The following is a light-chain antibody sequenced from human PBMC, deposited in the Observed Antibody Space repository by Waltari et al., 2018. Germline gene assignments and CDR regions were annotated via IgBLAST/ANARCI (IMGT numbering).Light chain of an antibody. Sequence: DIQMTQSPSTLSASEGDRVTITCRASRTIRNRLAWYQQKPGKAPKALIYEASSLESGVPSRFSGSGSGTEFTLTISSLQPDDFATYYCQKYNSALLRFGGGTKVEIK. CDR3: QKYNSALLR. J-gene: IGKJ4*02. CDR1: RTIRNR. V-gene: IGKV1-5*03. CDR2: EAS.